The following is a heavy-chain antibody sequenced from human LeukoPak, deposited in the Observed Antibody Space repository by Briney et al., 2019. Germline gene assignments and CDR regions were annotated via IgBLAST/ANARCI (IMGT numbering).Heavy chain of an antibody. D-gene: IGHD3-9*01. Sequence: GGSLRLSCAASGFTFSSYGMHWVRQAPGKGLEWVAFIRYDGSNKYYADSVKGRFTISRDNSKNTLYLQMNSLRAEDTAVYYCAKVPVLRYSDWSTPADYWGQGTLVTVSS. J-gene: IGHJ4*02. CDR3: AKVPVLRYSDWSTPADY. CDR2: IRYDGSNK. CDR1: GFTFSSYG. V-gene: IGHV3-30*02.